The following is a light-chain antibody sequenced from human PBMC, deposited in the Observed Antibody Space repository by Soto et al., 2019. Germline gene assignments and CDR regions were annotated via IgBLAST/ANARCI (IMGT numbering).Light chain of an antibody. J-gene: IGKJ4*01. Sequence: DIPMTQSPSSLSASVGDRVTITCRASQSISSYLNWYQQKPGKAPKLLIYAASSLQSGVPSRFSGSGSGTDFTPTISSLQPEDFATYYCQQSYSSLTFGGGTKVEIK. V-gene: IGKV1-39*01. CDR3: QQSYSSLT. CDR2: AAS. CDR1: QSISSY.